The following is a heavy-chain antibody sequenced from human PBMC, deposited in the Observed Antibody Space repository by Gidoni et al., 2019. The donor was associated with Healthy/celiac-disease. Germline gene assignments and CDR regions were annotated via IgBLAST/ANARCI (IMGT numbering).Heavy chain of an antibody. V-gene: IGHV1-69*01. CDR2: IIPIVGTA. CDR1: VGTFSSYA. Sequence: QLQLVQSGAEVKRPGSSVMVSCKASVGTFSSYAISWVRQAPGQGLEWMGGIIPIVGTANYAQKFQGRVTITADESTSTAYMELSSLRSEDTAVYYCARCSAAGTYYNYGMDVWGQGTTVTVSS. CDR3: ARCSAAGTYYNYGMDV. D-gene: IGHD6-13*01. J-gene: IGHJ6*02.